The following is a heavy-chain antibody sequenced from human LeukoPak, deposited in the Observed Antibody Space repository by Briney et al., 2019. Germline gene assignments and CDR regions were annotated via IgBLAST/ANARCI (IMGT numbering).Heavy chain of an antibody. CDR1: GGSISSYY. V-gene: IGHV4-59*01. CDR3: ARGGAWAYYFDY. D-gene: IGHD3-16*01. J-gene: IGHJ4*02. Sequence: PSETLSLTCTVSGGSISSYYWSWIRQPPGKGLEWIGQIYYSGTTYYNPSLKSRVTISIDTSKNQVSLRLSPVTAADTAVYFCARGGAWAYYFDYWGQGTLVTVSS. CDR2: IYYSGTT.